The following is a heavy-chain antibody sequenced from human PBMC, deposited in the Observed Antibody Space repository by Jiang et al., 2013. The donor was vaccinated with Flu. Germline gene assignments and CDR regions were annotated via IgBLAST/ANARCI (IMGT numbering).Heavy chain of an antibody. CDR3: AAATKAADLFAFDY. CDR1: GDSVSSNSAA. Sequence: QTLSLTCAISGDSVSSNSAAWNWIRQSPSRGLEWLGRTYYRSKWYNDYAVSVKSQITINPDTSKNQFSLQLNSVTPEDTAVYYCAAATKAADLFAFDYWGQGTLVTVSS. J-gene: IGHJ4*02. D-gene: IGHD6-13*01. V-gene: IGHV6-1*01. CDR2: TYYRSKWYN.